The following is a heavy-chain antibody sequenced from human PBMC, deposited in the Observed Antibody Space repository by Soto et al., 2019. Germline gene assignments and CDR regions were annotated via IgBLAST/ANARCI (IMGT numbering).Heavy chain of an antibody. J-gene: IGHJ4*02. V-gene: IGHV1-18*01. D-gene: IGHD3-16*02. CDR2: ISAYNGNT. CDR1: GYTFTSYG. CDR3: ARGDYIWGRYRYTGDY. Sequence: ASVKVSCKASGYTFTSYGISWVRQAPGQGLEWMGWISAYNGNTNYAQKLQGRVSMTTDTSTSTAYMELRSLRSDDTAVYYCARGDYIWGRYRYTGDYWGQGTLVTVSS.